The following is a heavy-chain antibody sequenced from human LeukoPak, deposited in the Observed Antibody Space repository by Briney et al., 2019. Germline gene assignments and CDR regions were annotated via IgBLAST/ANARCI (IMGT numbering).Heavy chain of an antibody. D-gene: IGHD1-26*01. Sequence: PGGSLRLSCAASGFTFSSYAMHWVRQAPGKGLEYVSAISSNGGSTYYANSVKGRFTISRDNSKNTLYLQMGSLRAEDTAVYYCAKGKSGSWYFDLWGRGTLVTVSS. CDR3: AKGKSGSWYFDL. J-gene: IGHJ2*01. CDR2: ISSNGGST. V-gene: IGHV3-64*01. CDR1: GFTFSSYA.